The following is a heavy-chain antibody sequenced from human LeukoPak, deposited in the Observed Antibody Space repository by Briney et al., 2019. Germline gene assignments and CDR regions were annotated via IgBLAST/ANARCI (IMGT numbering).Heavy chain of an antibody. CDR3: ARLLGRVADGYYYYYGMDV. D-gene: IGHD6-13*01. Sequence: SQTLSLTCTVSGGSISSYYWSWIRQPPGKGLEWSWYIYYSGSTNYNPSLKSRVTISVDTSKNQFSLKLSSVTAADTAVYYCARLLGRVADGYYYYYGMDVWGKGTTVTVSS. V-gene: IGHV4-59*01. J-gene: IGHJ6*04. CDR2: IYYSGST. CDR1: GGSISSYY.